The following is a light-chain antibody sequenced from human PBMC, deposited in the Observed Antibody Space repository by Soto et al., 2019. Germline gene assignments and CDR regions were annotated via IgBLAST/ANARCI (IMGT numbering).Light chain of an antibody. V-gene: IGKV3-15*01. J-gene: IGKJ5*01. CDR1: QSVSTN. CDR3: QQYYDWPIT. CDR2: GAS. Sequence: IMMKQSPATLSVTPGERATLSCRASQSVSTNLAWYQQKPGQAPRLLIYGASTRATGVPARFSGSGSGTEFTLTISSLQSEDFAVYYCQQYYDWPITFGQGTRLEIK.